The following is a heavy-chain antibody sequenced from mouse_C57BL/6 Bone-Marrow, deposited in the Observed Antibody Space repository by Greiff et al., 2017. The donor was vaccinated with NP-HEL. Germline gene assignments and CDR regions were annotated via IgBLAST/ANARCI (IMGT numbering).Heavy chain of an antibody. V-gene: IGHV2-9-1*01. CDR2: IWTGGGT. CDR3: ARFHYDYPYYFDY. D-gene: IGHD2-4*01. CDR1: GFSLTSYA. Sequence: VQLQESGPGLVAPSQSLSITCTVSGFSLTSYAISWVRQPPGKGLEWLGGIWTGGGTNYNSALKSRLSISKDNSKSQVFLKMNSLQTDDTARYYCARFHYDYPYYFDYWGQGTTLTVSS. J-gene: IGHJ2*01.